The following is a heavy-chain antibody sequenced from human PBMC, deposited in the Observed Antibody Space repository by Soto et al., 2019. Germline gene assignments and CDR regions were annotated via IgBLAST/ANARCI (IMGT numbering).Heavy chain of an antibody. CDR2: INSVGSRT. V-gene: IGHV3-74*01. CDR3: AREGYSASLGIDY. Sequence: EVQLVESGGGLVQPGGSLRLSCAASGFTLSTYWMHWVRQVPGKGLVWDSRINSVGSRTNYADSVKGRVTISRDNAKNTLYLQMNSLRVEDTAVYYCAREGYSASLGIDYWGQGTLVTVSS. D-gene: IGHD5-12*01. CDR1: GFTLSTYW. J-gene: IGHJ4*02.